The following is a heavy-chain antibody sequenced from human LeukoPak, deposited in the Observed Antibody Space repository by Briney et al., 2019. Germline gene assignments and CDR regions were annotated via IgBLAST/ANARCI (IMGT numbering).Heavy chain of an antibody. CDR1: GFTFSSYG. V-gene: IGHV3-30*02. CDR3: VSARHRIVGATYFDY. J-gene: IGHJ4*02. Sequence: GGSLRLSCAASGFTFSSYGMHWVRQAPGKGLEWVAFIRYDGSNKYYADSVKGRFTISRDNSKNTLYLQMNSLRAEDTAVYYCVSARHRIVGATYFDYWGQGTLVTVSS. D-gene: IGHD1-26*01. CDR2: IRYDGSNK.